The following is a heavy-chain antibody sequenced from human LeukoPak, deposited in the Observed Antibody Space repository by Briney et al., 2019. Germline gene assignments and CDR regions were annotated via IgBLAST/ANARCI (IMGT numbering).Heavy chain of an antibody. J-gene: IGHJ4*02. CDR1: GFTFSSNW. V-gene: IGHV3-7*01. Sequence: GGSLRLSCAASGFTFSSNWMSWVRQAPGKGLEWVANIKQDGSEKYYVDSVKGRFTISRDNAKNSLYLQMNSLRAEDTAVYYCARTDSGSSGYFDFWGQGTLVTVS. D-gene: IGHD1-26*01. CDR2: IKQDGSEK. CDR3: ARTDSGSSGYFDF.